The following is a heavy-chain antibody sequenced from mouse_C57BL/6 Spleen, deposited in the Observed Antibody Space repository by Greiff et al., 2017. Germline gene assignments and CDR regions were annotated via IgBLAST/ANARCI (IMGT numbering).Heavy chain of an antibody. CDR3: ARDAERMAAMDY. V-gene: IGHV7-1*01. Sequence: EVQVVESGGGLVQSGRSLRLSCATSGFTFSDFYMEWVRQAPGKGLEWIAASRNKANDYTTEYSASVKGRFIVSRDTSQSILYLQMNALRAEDTAIYYCARDAERMAAMDYWGQGTSVTVSS. CDR1: GFTFSDFY. CDR2: SRNKANDYTT. J-gene: IGHJ4*01. D-gene: IGHD2-3*01.